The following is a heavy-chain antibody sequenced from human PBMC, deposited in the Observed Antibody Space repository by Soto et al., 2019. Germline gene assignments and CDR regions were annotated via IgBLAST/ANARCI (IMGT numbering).Heavy chain of an antibody. CDR3: ARSLAGIGPKWLDL. CDR2: VDSSGTYT. D-gene: IGHD3-3*02. V-gene: IGHV3-64*02. CDR1: GFTFGGFG. J-gene: IGHJ5*02. Sequence: GGSLRLSCAASGFTFGGFGMYWFRQAPGKGLEFVSAVDSSGTYTYYEDSVKGRFTISRDNSKNTLYLQMGSLRIEDMAVYYCARSLAGIGPKWLDLCGQGTLVTVSS.